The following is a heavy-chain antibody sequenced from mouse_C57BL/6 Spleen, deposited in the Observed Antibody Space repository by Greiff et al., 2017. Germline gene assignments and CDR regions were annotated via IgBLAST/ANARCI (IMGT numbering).Heavy chain of an antibody. CDR1: GFTFSNYW. D-gene: IGHD1-1*01. J-gene: IGHJ1*03. V-gene: IGHV6-3*01. Sequence: EVQLVESGGGLVQPGGSMKLSCVASGFTFSNYWMNWVRQSPEKGLEWVAQIRLKSDNYATHYAESVKGRFTISRDDSKSSVYLQMNNLRAEDTGIYYCTGHHYYGSSYWYFDVWGTGTTVTVSS. CDR2: IRLKSDNYAT. CDR3: TGHHYYGSSYWYFDV.